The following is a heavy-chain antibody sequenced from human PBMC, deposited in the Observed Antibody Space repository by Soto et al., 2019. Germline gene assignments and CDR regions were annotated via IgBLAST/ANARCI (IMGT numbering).Heavy chain of an antibody. CDR2: IYYSGST. CDR1: GGSISSYY. J-gene: IGHJ4*02. Sequence: TSETLSLTCTVSGGSISSYYWSWIRQPPGKGLEWIGYIYYSGSTNYNPSLKSRVTISVDTSKNQFSLKLSSVTAADTAVYYCARFTGCSGGSCYPHFDYWGQGTLVTVSS. D-gene: IGHD2-15*01. CDR3: ARFTGCSGGSCYPHFDY. V-gene: IGHV4-59*01.